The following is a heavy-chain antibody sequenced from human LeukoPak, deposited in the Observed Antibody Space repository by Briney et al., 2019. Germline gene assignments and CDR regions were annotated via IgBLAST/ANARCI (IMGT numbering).Heavy chain of an antibody. J-gene: IGHJ4*02. CDR2: IRYDGSNK. D-gene: IGHD1-7*01. Sequence: PGGSLRLSCAASGFTFSSYGMHWVRQAPGKGLEWVAFIRYDGSNKYYADSVKGRFTISRDNSKNTLYLQMNSLRAEDTAVYYCAKDMGNDITGTTPDSYDYRGQGTLVTVSS. CDR3: AKDMGNDITGTTPDSYDY. CDR1: GFTFSSYG. V-gene: IGHV3-30*02.